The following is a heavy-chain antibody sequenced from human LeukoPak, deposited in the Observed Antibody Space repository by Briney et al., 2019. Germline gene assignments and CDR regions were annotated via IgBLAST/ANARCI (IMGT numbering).Heavy chain of an antibody. CDR3: ARVLETDCRGGSCYSGLDY. CDR1: GFTFSSYN. V-gene: IGHV3-21*01. J-gene: IGHJ4*02. CDR2: ISRTGSYI. D-gene: IGHD2-15*01. Sequence: GGSLRLSCAASGFTFSSYNMNWVRQAPGRGLEWVSSISRTGSYIYYADSVKGRFTISRDNAQNSLYLQMNSLRVEDTAVYYCARVLETDCRGGSCYSGLDYWGQGTLVTVSS.